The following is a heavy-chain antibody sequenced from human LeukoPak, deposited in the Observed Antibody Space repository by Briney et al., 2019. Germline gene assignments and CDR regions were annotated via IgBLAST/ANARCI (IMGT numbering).Heavy chain of an antibody. CDR3: ARYCSSTTCYDN. V-gene: IGHV3-11*03. Sequence: GGSLRLSCAAPGFTFSDYYMSWIRQAPGKGLEWVSYISSSSSYTNYADSVKGRFTISRDNAKNSLYLQMNSLRAEDTAVYYCARYCSSTTCYDNWGQGTLVTVSS. CDR2: ISSSSSYT. CDR1: GFTFSDYY. D-gene: IGHD2-2*01. J-gene: IGHJ4*02.